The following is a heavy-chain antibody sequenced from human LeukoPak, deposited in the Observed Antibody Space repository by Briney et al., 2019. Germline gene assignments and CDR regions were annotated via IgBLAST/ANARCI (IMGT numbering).Heavy chain of an antibody. V-gene: IGHV3-30-3*01. D-gene: IGHD3-9*01. Sequence: GGSLRLSCAASGFTFSSYAMHWVRQAPGKGLEWVAVISYDGSNKYYADSVKGRFTISRDNSKNTLYLQMNSLRAKDTAVYYCASQYYDILTGYYSPLDYWGQGTLVTVSS. CDR2: ISYDGSNK. CDR3: ASQYYDILTGYYSPLDY. CDR1: GFTFSSYA. J-gene: IGHJ4*02.